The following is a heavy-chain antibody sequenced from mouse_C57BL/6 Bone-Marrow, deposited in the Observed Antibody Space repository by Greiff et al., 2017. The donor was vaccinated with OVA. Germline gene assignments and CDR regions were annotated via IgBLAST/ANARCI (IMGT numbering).Heavy chain of an antibody. J-gene: IGHJ3*01. Sequence: VKLQESGPGLVAPSQSLSITCTVSGFSLTSYAISWVRQPPGTGLEWLGLIWTGGGTNYNSALKSRLCISKDNSKSQVFLKMNSLQTDDTARYYCARKEPNWDWFAYWGQGPLVTVSA. D-gene: IGHD4-1*01. V-gene: IGHV2-9-1*01. CDR3: ARKEPNWDWFAY. CDR2: IWTGGGT. CDR1: GFSLTSYA.